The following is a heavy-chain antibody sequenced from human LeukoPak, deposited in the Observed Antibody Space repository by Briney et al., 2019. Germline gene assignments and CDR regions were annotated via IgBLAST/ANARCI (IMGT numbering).Heavy chain of an antibody. V-gene: IGHV1-2*02. CDR1: GYTFTGYY. D-gene: IGHD3-10*01. Sequence: ASVKVSCKSSGYTFTGYYMHWVRQAPGQGLEWMGWINPNSGGTNYAQKFQGRVTMTMDTSISTAYMELSRLRPDDTAVYYCASGPRRYYPSFDYWGQRTLVTVSS. J-gene: IGHJ4*02. CDR2: INPNSGGT. CDR3: ASGPRRYYPSFDY.